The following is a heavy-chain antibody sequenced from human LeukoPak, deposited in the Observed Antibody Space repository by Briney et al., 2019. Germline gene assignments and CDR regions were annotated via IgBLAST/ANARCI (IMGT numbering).Heavy chain of an antibody. Sequence: KPSETLSLTCTVSGGSISSSSYYWGWIRQPPGKGLEWIGSIYYSGSTYDNPSLKSRVTISVDTSKNQFSLKLSSVTAADTAVYYCARLPRYDFWSGSIYMDVWGKGTTVTVSS. CDR1: GGSISSSSYY. J-gene: IGHJ6*03. CDR2: IYYSGST. V-gene: IGHV4-39*01. D-gene: IGHD3-3*01. CDR3: ARLPRYDFWSGSIYMDV.